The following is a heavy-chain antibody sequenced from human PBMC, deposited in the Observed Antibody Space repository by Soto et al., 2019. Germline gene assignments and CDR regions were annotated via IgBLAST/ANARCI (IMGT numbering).Heavy chain of an antibody. CDR3: ATDKYGAGRVGVHF. Sequence: QVQLVQSGAEVKKPGASLRVSCETSGGTSTIYTITWVRQAPGQGLQWMGRIVPTLRITNYAQEFQGRLTITADSSTSTAHIELPSLTSEDTAVYYCATDKYGAGRVGVHFWGQGTRVTVSS. CDR1: GGTSTIYT. D-gene: IGHD3-3*02. V-gene: IGHV1-69*08. CDR2: IVPTLRIT. J-gene: IGHJ4*02.